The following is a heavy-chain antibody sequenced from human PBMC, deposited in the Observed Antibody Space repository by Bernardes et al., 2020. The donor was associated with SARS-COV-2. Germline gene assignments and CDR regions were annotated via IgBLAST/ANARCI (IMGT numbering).Heavy chain of an antibody. Sequence: SETLSLTCSVSGASIISSRYYWGWIRQPPGKGLEWLGSVYYDGTTYYKPSLKSRVVVSVDASKGQFSLRLNSLTAADTAVYYCARQPLHVSLEYASASAWFDPWGQGTLVTVSS. V-gene: IGHV4-39*01. CDR3: ARQPLHVSLEYASASAWFDP. CDR1: GASIISSRYY. D-gene: IGHD6-6*01. J-gene: IGHJ5*02. CDR2: VYYDGTT.